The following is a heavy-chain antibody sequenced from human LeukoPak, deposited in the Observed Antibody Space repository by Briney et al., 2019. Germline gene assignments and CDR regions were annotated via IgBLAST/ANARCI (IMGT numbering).Heavy chain of an antibody. CDR3: ARGLYPVSTSFFDH. CDR2: INHHGNT. D-gene: IGHD2-2*01. J-gene: IGHJ4*02. V-gene: IGHV4-34*01. Sequence: SETLSLTCAVSGGSFGGYYWTWIRQPPGKGLEWIGEINHHGNTNYNPSLKGRVALSVDTSQNQFSLRLTSVTAADTAVYYCARGLYPVSTSFFDHWGQGAPVTVSS. CDR1: GGSFGGYY.